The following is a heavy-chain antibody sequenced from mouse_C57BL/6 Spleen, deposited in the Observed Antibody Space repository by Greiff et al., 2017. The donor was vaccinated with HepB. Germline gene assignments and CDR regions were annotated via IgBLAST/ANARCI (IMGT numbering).Heavy chain of an antibody. CDR1: GYTFTDYE. V-gene: IGHV1-15*01. CDR2: IDPETGGT. D-gene: IGHD2-3*01. J-gene: IGHJ2*01. Sequence: VQLQESGAELVRPGASVTLSCKASGYTFTDYEMHWVKQTPVHGLEWIGAIDPETGGTAYNQKFKGKAILTADKSSSTAYMELRSLTSEDSAVYYCTSGDGLGYFDYWGQGTTLTVSS. CDR3: TSGDGLGYFDY.